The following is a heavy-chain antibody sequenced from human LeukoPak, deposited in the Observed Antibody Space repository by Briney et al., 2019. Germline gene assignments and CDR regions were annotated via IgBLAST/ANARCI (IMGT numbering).Heavy chain of an antibody. J-gene: IGHJ4*02. CDR2: ISGSGSST. CDR3: AKEGYASSWYRFDY. V-gene: IGHV3-23*01. Sequence: PGGSVRLSCAASGFTFSSYAMSWVRQAPGKGLEWASGISGSGSSTYYADSVKGRFNISRDNSKNMVYLQMNRLRADDTAVYHCAKEGYASSWYRFDYWGQGTLVTVSS. D-gene: IGHD6-13*01. CDR1: GFTFSSYA.